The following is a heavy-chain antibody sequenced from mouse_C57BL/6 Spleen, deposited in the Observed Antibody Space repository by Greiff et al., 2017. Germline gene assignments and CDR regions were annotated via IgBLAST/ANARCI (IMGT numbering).Heavy chain of an antibody. CDR2: ISDGGSYT. V-gene: IGHV5-4*03. J-gene: IGHJ4*01. Sequence: EVNVVESGGGLVKPGGSLKLSCAASGFTFSSYAMSWVRQTPEKRLEWVATISDGGSYTYYPDNVKGRFTISRDNAKNNLYLQMSHLKSEDTAMYYCARGDYGGGYAMDYWGQGTSVTVSS. CDR1: GFTFSSYA. D-gene: IGHD2-4*01. CDR3: ARGDYGGGYAMDY.